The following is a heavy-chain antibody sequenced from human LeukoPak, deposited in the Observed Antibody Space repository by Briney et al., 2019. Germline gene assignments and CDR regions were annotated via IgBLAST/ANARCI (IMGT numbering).Heavy chain of an antibody. V-gene: IGHV3-21*01. D-gene: IGHD3-16*01. CDR1: GFTFDAYA. Sequence: GGSLRLSCAASGFTFDAYAMHWVRQGPGKGLEWVSSISSSSSYIYYADSVKGRFTISRDNAKNSLYLQMNSLRAEDTAVYYCARDQQGGDFDYWGQGTLVTVSS. CDR3: ARDQQGGDFDY. J-gene: IGHJ4*02. CDR2: ISSSSSYI.